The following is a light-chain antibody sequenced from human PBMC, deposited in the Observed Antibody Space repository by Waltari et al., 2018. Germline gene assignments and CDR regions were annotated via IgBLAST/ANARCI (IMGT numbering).Light chain of an antibody. J-gene: IGKJ2*01. Sequence: DIQMTQSPSSLSAAVGDRVTVTCRASQNINSYLNWYQQIPVKPPKLLSFAASRLQRGVPARFSGSGAGTDFTLTISSLQPEDVATYYCQQSDDTPYTFGQGTKLQIK. V-gene: IGKV1-39*01. CDR1: QNINSY. CDR2: AAS. CDR3: QQSDDTPYT.